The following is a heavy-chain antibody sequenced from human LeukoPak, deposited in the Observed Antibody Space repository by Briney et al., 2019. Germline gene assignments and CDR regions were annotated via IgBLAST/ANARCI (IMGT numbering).Heavy chain of an antibody. CDR3: ARAKLIVDTAMVSHFDY. V-gene: IGHV4-39*07. D-gene: IGHD5-18*01. Sequence: SETLSLTCTVSGGSISSSSYYWGWLRQPPGKGLEWIGSIYYSGSTYYNPSLKSRVTISVDTSKNQFSLKLSSVTAADTAVYYCARAKLIVDTAMVSHFDYWGQGTLDTVSS. J-gene: IGHJ4*02. CDR2: IYYSGST. CDR1: GGSISSSSYY.